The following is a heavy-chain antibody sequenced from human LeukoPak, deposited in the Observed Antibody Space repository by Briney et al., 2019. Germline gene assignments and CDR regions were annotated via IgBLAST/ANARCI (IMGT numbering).Heavy chain of an antibody. Sequence: GGSLRLSCAASGFMFSSYAMSWVRQAPGKGLECVSVIIGSGGTAYNADTVKGRVTISRDNSKNTLYLQMNSLRAEDTAVYFCAKDWVGITIFGLSPMDVWGKGTTVTVSS. J-gene: IGHJ6*03. D-gene: IGHD3-3*01. CDR3: AKDWVGITIFGLSPMDV. V-gene: IGHV3-23*01. CDR2: IIGSGGTA. CDR1: GFMFSSYA.